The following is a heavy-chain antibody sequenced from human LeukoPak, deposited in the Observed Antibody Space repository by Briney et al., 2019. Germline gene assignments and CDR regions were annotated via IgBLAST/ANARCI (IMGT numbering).Heavy chain of an antibody. Sequence: GGSLRLSCVASGFTFRSSAIHWVHQVPGKGLEWVAVIWHDGSNKEYRDSVKGRFTIYRDNSKNTLYLQMNKLRDEDTAKYYCVKDRAGTNLVRGVITGVMDVWGQGTTVTVSS. D-gene: IGHD3-10*01. CDR3: VKDRAGTNLVRGVITGVMDV. J-gene: IGHJ6*02. CDR1: GFTFRSSA. V-gene: IGHV3-33*06. CDR2: IWHDGSNK.